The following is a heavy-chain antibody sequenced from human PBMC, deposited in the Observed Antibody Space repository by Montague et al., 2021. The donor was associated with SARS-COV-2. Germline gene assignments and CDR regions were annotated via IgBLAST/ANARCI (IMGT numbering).Heavy chain of an antibody. J-gene: IGHJ4*02. V-gene: IGHV4-4*07. Sequence: STNYNPSLNSRVTMSVDTSKKQFSLRLRPVTAADTAVYYCARDVVAGPGTFDYWGKGTLGTGS. CDR2: ST. CDR3: ARDVVAGPGTFDY. D-gene: IGHD6-13*01.